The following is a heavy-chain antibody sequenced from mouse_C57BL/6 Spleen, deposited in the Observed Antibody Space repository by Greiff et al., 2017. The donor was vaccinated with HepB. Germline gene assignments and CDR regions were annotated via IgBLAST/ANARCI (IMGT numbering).Heavy chain of an antibody. CDR2: IDPEDGDT. CDR1: GFNIKDYY. D-gene: IGHD1-1*01. Sequence: VQLQQSGAELVRPGASVKLSCTASGFNIKDYYMHWVKQRPEQGLEWIGRIDPEDGDTEYAPKFQGKATMTADTSSNTAYLQLSSLTSEDTAVYYCTPYYGSPPYAMDYWGQGTSVTVSS. V-gene: IGHV14-1*01. J-gene: IGHJ4*01. CDR3: TPYYGSPPYAMDY.